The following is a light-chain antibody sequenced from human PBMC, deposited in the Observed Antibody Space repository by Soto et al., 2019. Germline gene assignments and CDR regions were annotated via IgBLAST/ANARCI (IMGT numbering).Light chain of an antibody. CDR2: STN. CDR3: MLYMGGGLVV. V-gene: IGLV8-61*01. J-gene: IGLJ2*01. Sequence: QTVVTQEPSFSVSPGGKVTLTCGLTSGSVSTTYYPSWYQQTPGQAPRTLIYSTNIRSSGVPDRFSGSILGNKAALTITGAQADDESDYHCMLYMGGGLVVFGGGTKVTVL. CDR1: SGSVSTTYY.